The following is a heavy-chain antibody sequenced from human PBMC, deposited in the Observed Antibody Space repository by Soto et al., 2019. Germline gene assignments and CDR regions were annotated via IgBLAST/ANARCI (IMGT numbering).Heavy chain of an antibody. V-gene: IGHV4-59*13. CDR3: ARDHESGPPAV. J-gene: IGHJ4*02. D-gene: IGHD2-8*02. CDR2: IFYTGST. CDR1: GGSISSYY. Sequence: PSETLSVTCTVSGGSISSYYWSWIRQPPGKGLEWIAYIFYTGSTNYNPSLKSRVTISVDTSKNQFSLKLNSVTAADTAIYYCARDHESGPPAVWGQGTLVTVSS.